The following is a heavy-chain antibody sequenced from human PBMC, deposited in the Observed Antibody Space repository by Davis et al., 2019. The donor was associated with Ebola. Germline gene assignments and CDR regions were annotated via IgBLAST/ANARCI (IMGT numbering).Heavy chain of an antibody. V-gene: IGHV3-23*01. CDR3: VNYCSSTSCYTGGMDV. D-gene: IGHD2-2*02. J-gene: IGHJ6*02. CDR2: IRGST. Sequence: GESLKISCAASGFTFSSYEMNWVRQAPGKGLEWVSAIRGSTYYADSVKGRFTISRDNSKNTLYLQMNSLRDEDTAVYYCVNYCSSTSCYTGGMDVWGQGTTVTVSS. CDR1: GFTFSSYE.